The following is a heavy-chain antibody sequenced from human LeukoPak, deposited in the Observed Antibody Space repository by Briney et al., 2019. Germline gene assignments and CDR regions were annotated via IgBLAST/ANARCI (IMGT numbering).Heavy chain of an antibody. V-gene: IGHV3-7*01. J-gene: IGHJ3*02. D-gene: IGHD6-13*01. CDR3: ARDSEYSSSFAFDI. CDR2: INQDGSER. CDR1: GFTFSSHW. Sequence: GGSLRLSCAASGFTFSSHWMTWVRQAPGKGLEWVANINQDGSERYYVDSVKGRFTISRDNAKNSLNLQMNSLRAEDTAVYYCARDSEYSSSFAFDIWGQGTMVTVSS.